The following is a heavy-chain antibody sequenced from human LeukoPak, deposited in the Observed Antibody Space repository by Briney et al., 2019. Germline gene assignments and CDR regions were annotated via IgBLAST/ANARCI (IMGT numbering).Heavy chain of an antibody. CDR1: GGTFSSYA. V-gene: IGHV1-69*13. CDR3: ARGYSGSYFGY. J-gene: IGHJ4*02. Sequence: GSSVKVSCKASGGTFSSYAISWVRQAPGQGRAWMGGTIPIFGTANYAQKFQGRVTITADESTSTAYMELSSLRSEDTAVYYCARGYSGSYFGYWGQGTLVTVSS. CDR2: TIPIFGTA. D-gene: IGHD1-26*01.